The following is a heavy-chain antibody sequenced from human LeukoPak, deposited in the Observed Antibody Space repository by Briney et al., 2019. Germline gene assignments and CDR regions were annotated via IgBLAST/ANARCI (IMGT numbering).Heavy chain of an antibody. D-gene: IGHD2-15*01. CDR1: GGSISSSSYY. Sequence: SETLSLTCTVSGGSISSSSYYWGWIRQPPGKGLEWIVTIYYTGSTYDNPSLKSRVTISVDTSRNRFSLKLSSVTAADTAVYYCARLEGGYSSIDPWGQGTLVTVSS. J-gene: IGHJ5*02. CDR2: IYYTGST. CDR3: ARLEGGYSSIDP. V-gene: IGHV4-39*01.